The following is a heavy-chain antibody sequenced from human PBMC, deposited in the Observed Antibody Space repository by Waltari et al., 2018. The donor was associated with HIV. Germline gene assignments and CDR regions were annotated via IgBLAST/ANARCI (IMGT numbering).Heavy chain of an antibody. Sequence: QVQLYESGPGIVRPSQTLHLTCTVSASATACVGSFWVWVRQADRKTLEWFGRVSLTGRTNYNPSLASRATISLDTPQNTLSLRLTSVSVADTATYYCVRTSCSGPGCFSRYFDVWGRGTQVTVSS. CDR1: ASATACVGSF. CDR2: VSLTGRT. CDR3: VRTSCSGPGCFSRYFDV. V-gene: IGHV4-61*02. D-gene: IGHD2-15*01. J-gene: IGHJ2*01.